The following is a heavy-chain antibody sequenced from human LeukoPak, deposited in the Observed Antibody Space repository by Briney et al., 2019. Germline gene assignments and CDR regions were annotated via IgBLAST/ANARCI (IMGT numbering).Heavy chain of an antibody. V-gene: IGHV3-23*01. D-gene: IGHD3-10*01. Sequence: GGSLRLSCAASGFTFSSYAMSWVRQAPGRGLEWVSAISGSGGSTYYADSVKGRFTISGDNSKNTLYLQMNSPRAEDTAVYYCAKVNTSVLLWFGEPFDYWGQGTLVTVSS. CDR1: GFTFSSYA. J-gene: IGHJ4*02. CDR2: ISGSGGST. CDR3: AKVNTSVLLWFGEPFDY.